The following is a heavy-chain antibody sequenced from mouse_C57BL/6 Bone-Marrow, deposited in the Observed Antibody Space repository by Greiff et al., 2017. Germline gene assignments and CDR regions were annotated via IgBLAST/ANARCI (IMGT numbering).Heavy chain of an antibody. J-gene: IGHJ1*03. CDR3: ARQGYGSSYGYFDV. CDR2: ISNLAYSI. Sequence: EVMLVESGGGLVQPGGSLKLSCAASGFTFSDYGMAWVRQAPRQGPEWVAFISNLAYSIYYADTVTGRFTISRENAKNTLYLEMSSLRSEDTAMYYCARQGYGSSYGYFDVWGTGTTVTVSS. CDR1: GFTFSDYG. D-gene: IGHD1-1*01. V-gene: IGHV5-15*04.